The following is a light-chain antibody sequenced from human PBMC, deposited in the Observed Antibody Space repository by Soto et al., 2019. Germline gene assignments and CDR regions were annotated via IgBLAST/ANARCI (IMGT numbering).Light chain of an antibody. V-gene: IGLV2-14*01. CDR3: SSYTSSSTLYV. Sequence: QSALTQPASVSGSPGQSITISCTGTSSDVGVYNYVSWFQQHPGKAPKLMIYDVSDRPSGVSYRFSGSKSGDTASLTISGLQAEDEADYYCSSYTSSSTLYVFGTGTKATVL. J-gene: IGLJ1*01. CDR1: SSDVGVYNY. CDR2: DVS.